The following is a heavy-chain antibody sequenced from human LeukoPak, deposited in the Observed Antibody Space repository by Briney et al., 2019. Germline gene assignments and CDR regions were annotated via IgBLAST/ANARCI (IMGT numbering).Heavy chain of an antibody. V-gene: IGHV3-33*01. CDR3: ARARNDYDSNGFSLLDY. Sequence: PGTSLRLPCAASGISFSSHGMHWVRQAPGKGLEWVAVIWYDGSNIYYTDSVKGRFTISRDNSKNTLYLQMSSLRAEDTALYYCARARNDYDSNGFSLLDYWGQGTLVTVSS. CDR1: GISFSSHG. D-gene: IGHD3-22*01. CDR2: IWYDGSNI. J-gene: IGHJ4*02.